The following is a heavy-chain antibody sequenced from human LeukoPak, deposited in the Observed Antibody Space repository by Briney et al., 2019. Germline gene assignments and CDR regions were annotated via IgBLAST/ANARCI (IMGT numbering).Heavy chain of an antibody. D-gene: IGHD5-12*01. J-gene: IGHJ6*02. CDR2: ISHDGTNK. CDR3: AKNRQSGYKNYGMDV. Sequence: PGGSLRLSCAASGFTFSNFGLHWVRQAPGKGLEWVTVISHDGTNKYYADSVEGRFTISRDNSNSTLYLQMNSLRPDDTAVYYCAKNRQSGYKNYGMDVWGQGTPVTVSS. V-gene: IGHV3-30*18. CDR1: GFTFSNFG.